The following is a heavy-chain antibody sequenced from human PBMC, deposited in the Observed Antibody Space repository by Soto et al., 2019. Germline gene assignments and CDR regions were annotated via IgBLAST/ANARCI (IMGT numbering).Heavy chain of an antibody. CDR1: GFTFSSYA. CDR2: ISGSGGST. V-gene: IGHV3-23*01. CDR3: AKGYNWNLPYFDY. Sequence: GGSLILSCAASGFTFSSYAMSWVRQAPGKGLEWVSAISGSGGSTYYADSVKGRLTISRDNSKNTLYLQMNSLRAEDTAVYYCAKGYNWNLPYFDYWGQGTLVTVSS. J-gene: IGHJ4*02. D-gene: IGHD1-20*01.